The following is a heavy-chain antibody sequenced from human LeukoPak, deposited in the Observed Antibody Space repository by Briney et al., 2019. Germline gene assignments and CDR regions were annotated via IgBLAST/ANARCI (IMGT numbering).Heavy chain of an antibody. CDR1: GFTFSSYA. CDR2: ISYDGSNK. Sequence: PGGSLRLSCAASGFTFSSYAMHWVHQAPGKGLEWVAVISYDGSNKYYADSVKGRFTISRDNSKNTLYLQMNSLRAEDTAVYYCAKDDYWGQGTLVTVSS. V-gene: IGHV3-30-3*01. J-gene: IGHJ4*02. CDR3: AKDDY.